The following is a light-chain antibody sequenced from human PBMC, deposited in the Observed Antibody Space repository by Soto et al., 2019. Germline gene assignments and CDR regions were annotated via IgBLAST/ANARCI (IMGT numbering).Light chain of an antibody. V-gene: IGKV1-5*01. Sequence: DIQLTQSPSTLSASVGERVTITCRASQTVNTWLAWYQHKPGKAPKLLIYDASVLETGVPSRLSGFSSGTEFTLTISRLQPDDFATYVCQQYNSYSPEGLTFGGGTKVEI. CDR2: DAS. CDR3: QQYNSYSPEGLT. J-gene: IGKJ4*01. CDR1: QTVNTW.